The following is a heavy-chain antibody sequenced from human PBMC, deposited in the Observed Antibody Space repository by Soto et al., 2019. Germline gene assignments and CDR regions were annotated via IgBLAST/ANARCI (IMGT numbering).Heavy chain of an antibody. CDR2: ISSSSSTI. D-gene: IGHD3-3*01. J-gene: IGHJ4*02. V-gene: IGHV3-48*01. Sequence: GGSLRLSCAASGFTFSSYSMNWVRQAPGKGLEWVSYISSSSSTIYYADSVKGRFTISRDNAKNSLYLQMNSLRAEDTAVYYCARDRDFWRGYPSYYFDYWGPGTLVTVSS. CDR1: GFTFSSYS. CDR3: ARDRDFWRGYPSYYFDY.